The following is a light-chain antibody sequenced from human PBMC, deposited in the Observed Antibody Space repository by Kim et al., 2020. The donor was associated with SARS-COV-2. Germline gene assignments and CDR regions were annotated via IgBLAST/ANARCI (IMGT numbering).Light chain of an antibody. Sequence: SPRQTARIPCSGDTLAKQYAYWYQQTPGQAPMLVIYKDTERPSGIPERFSGSSSGTTVTLAISGVQAEDEAEYHCQSRDTTVTRVLFGGGTQLTVL. CDR1: TLAKQY. CDR3: QSRDTTVTRVL. V-gene: IGLV3-25*03. J-gene: IGLJ2*01. CDR2: KDT.